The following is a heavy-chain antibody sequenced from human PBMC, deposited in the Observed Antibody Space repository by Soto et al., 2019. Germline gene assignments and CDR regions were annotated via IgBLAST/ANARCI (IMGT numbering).Heavy chain of an antibody. CDR3: ARDPYSTPSYSNYAGGWFDP. Sequence: ASVKVSCKASGYTFTSYGISWVRQAPGQGLEWMGWISAYNGNTNYAQKLQGRVTMTTDTSTSTAYMELRSLRSDDTAAYYCARDPYSTPSYSNYAGGWFDPWGQGTLVTVSS. D-gene: IGHD4-4*01. CDR2: ISAYNGNT. CDR1: GYTFTSYG. V-gene: IGHV1-18*01. J-gene: IGHJ5*02.